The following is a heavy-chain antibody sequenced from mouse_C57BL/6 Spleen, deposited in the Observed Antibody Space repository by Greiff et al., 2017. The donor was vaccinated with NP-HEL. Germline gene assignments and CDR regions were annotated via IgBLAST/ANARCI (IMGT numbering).Heavy chain of an antibody. D-gene: IGHD1-1*01. J-gene: IGHJ1*03. Sequence: VQLQQSGAELVRPGASVKLSCKASGYTFTDYYINWVKQRPGQGLEWIARIYPGSGNTYYNEKFKGKATLTAEKSSSTAYMQLSSLTSEDSAVYFCASGYYGSSYGYFDVWGTGTTVTVSS. CDR2: IYPGSGNT. CDR1: GYTFTDYY. V-gene: IGHV1-76*01. CDR3: ASGYYGSSYGYFDV.